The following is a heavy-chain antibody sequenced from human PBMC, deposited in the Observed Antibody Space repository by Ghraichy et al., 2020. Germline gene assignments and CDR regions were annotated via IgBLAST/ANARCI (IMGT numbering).Heavy chain of an antibody. CDR1: GFIFGSYA. D-gene: IGHD6-19*01. CDR2: ISGSGGTT. CDR3: AKDRGTGWPLDY. Sequence: GGSLRLSCAASGFIFGSYAMSWVRQAPGRGLEWASGISGSGGTTHYADSVKGRFTISRDNSKNTLYLQMNSLTDEDTAVYYCAKDRGTGWPLDYWGQGTLVTVSS. J-gene: IGHJ4*02. V-gene: IGHV3-23*01.